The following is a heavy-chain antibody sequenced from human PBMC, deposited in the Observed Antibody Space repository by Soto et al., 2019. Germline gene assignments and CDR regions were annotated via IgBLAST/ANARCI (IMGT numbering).Heavy chain of an antibody. CDR1: GYTFTNYA. J-gene: IGHJ4*02. CDR2: INAGNGNT. V-gene: IGHV1-3*01. CDR3: ARVAEDIVVVPPFNY. Sequence: ASVKVSCKASGYTFTNYAMHWVRQAPGQRLEWMGWINAGNGNTKYSQKFQGRVTITRDTSASTAYVELSSLRSEDTAVYYCARVAEDIVVVPPFNYWGQGTLVTVSS. D-gene: IGHD2-2*01.